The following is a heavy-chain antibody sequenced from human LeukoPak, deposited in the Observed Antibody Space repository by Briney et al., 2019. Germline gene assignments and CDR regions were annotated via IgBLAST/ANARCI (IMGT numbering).Heavy chain of an antibody. CDR2: VSGAGTTI. V-gene: IGHV3-48*03. Sequence: GGSLRLSCTASGFTFSTNGMNWVRQAPGKGLEWVSYVSGAGTTIYYANSVRGRFTISRDNAKDSLFLQMNGLTADDTAVYYCARRGLDSYFDYWGQGSLVVVSS. J-gene: IGHJ4*02. CDR3: ARRGLDSYFDY. CDR1: GFTFSTNG.